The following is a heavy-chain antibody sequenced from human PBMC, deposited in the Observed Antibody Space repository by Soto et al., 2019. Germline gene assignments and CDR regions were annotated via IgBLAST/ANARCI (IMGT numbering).Heavy chain of an antibody. J-gene: IGHJ4*02. D-gene: IGHD3-3*01. CDR3: ATGVIWIGYFTVDS. Sequence: VKFSCKASGGSFGKSAINWVRQTPGQGLEWLGGFIPVYRTLNYAQKFQGRVTITADESTGTAYMTLSSLASDDTAVYYCATGVIWIGYFTVDSWGQGTRVTVSS. V-gene: IGHV1-69*01. CDR2: FIPVYRTL. CDR1: GGSFGKSA.